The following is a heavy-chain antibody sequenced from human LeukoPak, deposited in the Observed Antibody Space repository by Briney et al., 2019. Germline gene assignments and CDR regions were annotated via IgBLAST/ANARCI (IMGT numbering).Heavy chain of an antibody. Sequence: ASVKVSCKASGYTFTSYYMHWVRQAPGQGLELMGIINPSGGSTSYAQKFQGRVTMTRDTSTSTVYMELSSLRSEDTAVYYCARGYCSSTSCPRTLDYWGQGTLVTVSS. CDR1: GYTFTSYY. D-gene: IGHD2-2*01. J-gene: IGHJ4*02. CDR2: INPSGGST. CDR3: ARGYCSSTSCPRTLDY. V-gene: IGHV1-46*01.